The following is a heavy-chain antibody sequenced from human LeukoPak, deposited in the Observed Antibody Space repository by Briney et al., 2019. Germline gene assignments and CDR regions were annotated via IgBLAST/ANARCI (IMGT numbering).Heavy chain of an antibody. J-gene: IGHJ4*02. CDR1: GYTFINYG. D-gene: IGHD3-10*01. V-gene: IGHV1-18*01. CDR2: ISAYNSAYNGNT. Sequence: ASVKVSCKASGYTFINYGITWVRQAPGQGLKWMGWISAYNSAYNGNTHYAQKLQGRVTMTTDTSTNTGYMELRGLRSDDTAVYYCAREYGSGSYTGIDYWGQGTLVTVSS. CDR3: AREYGSGSYTGIDY.